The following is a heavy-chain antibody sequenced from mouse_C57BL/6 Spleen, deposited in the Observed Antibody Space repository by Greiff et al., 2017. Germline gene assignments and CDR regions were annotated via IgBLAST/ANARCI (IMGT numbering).Heavy chain of an antibody. J-gene: IGHJ1*03. CDR1: GFTFSDYY. D-gene: IGHD1-1*01. CDR3: ARDRDYGSSHWYFDV. V-gene: IGHV5-16*01. CDR2: INYDGSST. Sequence: EVQRVESEGGLVQPGSSMKLSCTASGFTFSDYYMAWVRQVPEKGLEWVANINYDGSSTYYLDSLKSRFIISRDNAKNILYLQMSSLKSEDTATYYCARDRDYGSSHWYFDVWGTGTTVTVSS.